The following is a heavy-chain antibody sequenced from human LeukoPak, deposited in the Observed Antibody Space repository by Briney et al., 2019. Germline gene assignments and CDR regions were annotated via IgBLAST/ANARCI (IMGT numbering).Heavy chain of an antibody. CDR3: ATGGSGWYDWFDP. CDR2: FDPEDGET. Sequence: SVKVSCKVAGYTLTELSMHWVRQAPGKGLEWMGGFDPEDGETIYAQKFQGRVTMTEDTSTDTAYMELSSLRSEDTAVYYCATGGSGWYDWFDPWGQGTLVTVSS. CDR1: GYTLTELS. D-gene: IGHD6-19*01. J-gene: IGHJ5*02. V-gene: IGHV1-24*01.